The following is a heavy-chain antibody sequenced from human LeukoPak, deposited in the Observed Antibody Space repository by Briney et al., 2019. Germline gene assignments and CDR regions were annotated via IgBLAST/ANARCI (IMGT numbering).Heavy chain of an antibody. V-gene: IGHV1-18*01. D-gene: IGHD3-22*01. CDR1: GYTFTSYG. CDR2: ISAYNGNT. J-gene: IGHJ4*02. CDR3: ARNVMYYYDSSGYIREFDY. Sequence: ASVKVSCKASGYTFTSYGISWVRQAPGQGLVWMGWISAYNGNTNYAQKLQGRVTMTTDTSTSTAYMELRSLRSDDTAVYYCARNVMYYYDSSGYIREFDYWGQGTLVTVSS.